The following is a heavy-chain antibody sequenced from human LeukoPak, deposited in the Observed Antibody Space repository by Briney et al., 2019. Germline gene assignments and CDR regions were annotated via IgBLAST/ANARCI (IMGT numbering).Heavy chain of an antibody. CDR1: GGSFSGYY. J-gene: IGHJ5*02. D-gene: IGHD4-17*01. Sequence: SETLSLTCAVYGGSFSGYYWSWIRQPPGKGLEWIGEINHSGSTNYNPSLKSRVTISVDTSKNQLSLKLSSVTAADTAVYYCARRGANYGDSGWFDPWGQGTLVTVSS. CDR3: ARRGANYGDSGWFDP. V-gene: IGHV4-34*01. CDR2: INHSGST.